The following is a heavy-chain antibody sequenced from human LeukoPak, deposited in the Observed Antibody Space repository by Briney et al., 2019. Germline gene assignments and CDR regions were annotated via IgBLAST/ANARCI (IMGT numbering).Heavy chain of an antibody. CDR1: GFTFSSYA. Sequence: GGSLRLSCAASGFTFSSYAMSWVRQAPGKGLEWVSAISGSGGSTYYAGSVKGRFTISRDNSKNTLYLQMNSLRAEDTAVYYCAKAWLGIVATIDYWGQGTLVTVSS. V-gene: IGHV3-23*01. CDR2: ISGSGGST. J-gene: IGHJ4*02. CDR3: AKAWLGIVATIDY. D-gene: IGHD5-12*01.